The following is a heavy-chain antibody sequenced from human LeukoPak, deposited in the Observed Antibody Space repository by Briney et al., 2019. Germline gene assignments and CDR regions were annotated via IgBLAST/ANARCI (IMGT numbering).Heavy chain of an antibody. D-gene: IGHD3-10*01. J-gene: IGHJ4*02. CDR1: CGSISCYY. V-gene: IGHV4-59*01. CDR2: LFCGWNT. Sequence: AETLSLTCTVSCGSISCYYWRWLRQPRGRGLEWVAYLFCGWNTDYNPSLESQVTISVDTSKNHFSLQLGSVTAADTAVYYCATVAVIRGVTYFDYWGQGTLVTVSS. CDR3: ATVAVIRGVTYFDY.